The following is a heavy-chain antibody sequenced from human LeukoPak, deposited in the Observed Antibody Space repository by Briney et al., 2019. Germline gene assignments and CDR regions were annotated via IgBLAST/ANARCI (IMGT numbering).Heavy chain of an antibody. Sequence: ASVTVSFTASGYTFTDFYIHRVRQAPGQGLERMGWIDPNSGDTKYVEKFQGRVTMTRDTSISTAYMDLSSLRSDDTAMYYCARAMNSWFLLDLDYWGQGNLVTVSS. V-gene: IGHV1-2*02. J-gene: IGHJ4*02. CDR3: ARAMNSWFLLDLDY. CDR1: GYTFTDFY. D-gene: IGHD3-22*01. CDR2: IDPNSGDT.